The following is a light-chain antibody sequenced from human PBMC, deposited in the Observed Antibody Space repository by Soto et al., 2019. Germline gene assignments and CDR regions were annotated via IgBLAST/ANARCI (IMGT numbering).Light chain of an antibody. Sequence: EIVLTQSPATLSVSPGERATLXXXXXETISTNLAWFQRKPGQPPRLLIYGSSTRATGVPDRFSGSGSGTEFTLIISSLQSEDVALYYCQQYSNWPPAITFGQGTRLEIK. V-gene: IGKV3-15*01. CDR2: GSS. J-gene: IGKJ5*01. CDR1: ETISTN. CDR3: QQYSNWPPAIT.